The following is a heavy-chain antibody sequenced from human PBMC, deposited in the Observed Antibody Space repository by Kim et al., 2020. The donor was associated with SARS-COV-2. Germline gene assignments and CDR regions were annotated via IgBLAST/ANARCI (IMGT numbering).Heavy chain of an antibody. Sequence: TIYSADSVKGRFTISRDNAKNSLYLQMNSLRDEDTAVYYCARVRGGANDYWGQGTLVTVSS. D-gene: IGHD3-16*01. CDR2: TI. CDR3: ARVRGGANDY. V-gene: IGHV3-48*02. J-gene: IGHJ4*02.